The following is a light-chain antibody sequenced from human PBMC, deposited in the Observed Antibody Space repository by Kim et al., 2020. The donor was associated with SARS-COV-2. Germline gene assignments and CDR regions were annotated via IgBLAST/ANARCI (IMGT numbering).Light chain of an antibody. V-gene: IGKV3-20*01. CDR1: QSVSSTY. J-gene: IGKJ4*01. Sequence: LSPGERATLSCRASQSVSSTYLAWYQQKPGQAPRLLIDGASSRATGIPDRFSGSGSGTDFTLTISRLEPEDFAVYYCQQYGSSRTIGG. CDR3: QQYGSSRT. CDR2: GAS.